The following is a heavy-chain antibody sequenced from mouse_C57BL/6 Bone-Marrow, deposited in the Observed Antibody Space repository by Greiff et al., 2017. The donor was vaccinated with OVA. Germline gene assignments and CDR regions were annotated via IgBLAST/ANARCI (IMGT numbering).Heavy chain of an antibody. D-gene: IGHD1-2*01. V-gene: IGHV1-64*01. J-gene: IGHJ4*01. CDR3: ARGLLRPLYYYAMDY. CDR1: GYTFTSYW. Sequence: QVQLQQPGAELVKPGASVKLSCKASGYTFTSYWMHWVKQRPGQGLEWIGMIHPNSGSTNYNEKFKSKATLTVDKSSSTAYMQLSSLTSEDSAVYYCARGLLRPLYYYAMDYWGRGTSVTVSS. CDR2: IHPNSGST.